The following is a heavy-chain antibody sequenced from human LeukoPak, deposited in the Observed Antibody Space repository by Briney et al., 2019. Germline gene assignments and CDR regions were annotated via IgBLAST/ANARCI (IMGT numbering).Heavy chain of an antibody. J-gene: IGHJ4*02. D-gene: IGHD5-12*01. CDR2: ISSSSSYI. CDR3: ARGRGYSGSADW. Sequence: GGSLRLSCVVSEFTFGNYALHWVRQAPGKGLEWVSSISSSSSYIYYADSVKGRFTISRDNAKNSLYLQMNSLRAEDTAVYYCARGRGYSGSADWWGQGTLVTVSS. CDR1: EFTFGNYA. V-gene: IGHV3-21*01.